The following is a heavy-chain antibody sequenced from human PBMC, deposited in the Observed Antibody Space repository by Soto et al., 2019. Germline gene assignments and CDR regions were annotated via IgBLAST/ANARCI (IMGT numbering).Heavy chain of an antibody. J-gene: IGHJ6*02. CDR2: ISGTGGGT. CDR3: AKRAFYGSVIPNYYGMAV. Sequence: EVHLLESGGGLVQPGGSLRLSCAASGFTFSNYAMTWVRQAPGKGLEWVSVISGTGGGTNNADSAKGRFTTSRDNSKNRLYKQMNSLRAEDTAVYYCAKRAFYGSVIPNYYGMAVWGQGTAVTVSS. CDR1: GFTFSNYA. V-gene: IGHV3-23*01. D-gene: IGHD3-10*01.